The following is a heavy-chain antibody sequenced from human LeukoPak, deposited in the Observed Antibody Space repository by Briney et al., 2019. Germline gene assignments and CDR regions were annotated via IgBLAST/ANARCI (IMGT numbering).Heavy chain of an antibody. J-gene: IGHJ4*02. CDR2: IYTSGST. CDR1: GGSISSYY. V-gene: IGHV4-4*07. Sequence: SETLSLTCTVSGGSISSYYWSWIRQPAGKELEWIGRIYTSGSTNYNPSLKSRVTMSVDTSKNQFSLKLSSVTAADAAVYYCARDFCGGDCYSDWGQGTLVTVSS. D-gene: IGHD2-21*02. CDR3: ARDFCGGDCYSD.